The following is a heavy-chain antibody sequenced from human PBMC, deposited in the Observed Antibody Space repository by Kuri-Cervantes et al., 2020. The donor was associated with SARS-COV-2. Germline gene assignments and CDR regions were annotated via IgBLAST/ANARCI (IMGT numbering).Heavy chain of an antibody. CDR2: IYYSGST. Sequence: GSLRLSCSVSGGSMSNSFWSWVRQPPGKGLEWIGNIYYSGSTNYNPSLKSRVTISLDTSENRFSLKLTSVTAADTAVYYCARQRTETSGDGSWGQGTLVTVSS. D-gene: IGHD2-21*02. V-gene: IGHV4-59*08. CDR3: ARQRTETSGDGS. J-gene: IGHJ5*02. CDR1: GGSMSNSF.